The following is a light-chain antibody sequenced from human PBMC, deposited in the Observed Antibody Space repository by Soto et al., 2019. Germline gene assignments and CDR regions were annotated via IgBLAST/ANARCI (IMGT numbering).Light chain of an antibody. CDR2: LAS. V-gene: IGKV1-9*01. CDR1: QVISKY. J-gene: IGKJ4*01. CDR3: QYLNSFPLT. Sequence: IQLTQSPSSLSASVGDRVTITCRASQVISKYLAWYQQKPGTAPKLLIYLASTLQGGFPSRFSGSGSGTDFSLTISSLQPEDGATYYCQYLNSFPLTFGGGTKVEIK.